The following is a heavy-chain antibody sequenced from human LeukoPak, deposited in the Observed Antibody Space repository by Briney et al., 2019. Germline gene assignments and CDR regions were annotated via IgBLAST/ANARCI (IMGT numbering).Heavy chain of an antibody. CDR3: ARDLGISSSWQSDY. Sequence: GGSLRLSCAASGFTFSSYSMNWVRQAPGKGLEWVSSIGSSSSYIYYADSVKGRFTISRDNAKNSLYLQMNSLRAEDTAVYYCARDLGISSSWQSDYWGQGTLVTVSS. V-gene: IGHV3-21*01. CDR1: GFTFSSYS. D-gene: IGHD6-13*01. J-gene: IGHJ4*02. CDR2: IGSSSSYI.